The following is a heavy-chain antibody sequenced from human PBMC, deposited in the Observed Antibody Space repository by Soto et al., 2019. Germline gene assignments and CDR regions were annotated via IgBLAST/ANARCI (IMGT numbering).Heavy chain of an antibody. CDR2: IYHSGST. V-gene: IGHV4-4*03. Sequence: LRETLSLTCAVSGGSISSSNWWSWVRQPPGKGLEWIGEIYHSGSTNYNPSLKSRVTISVDKSKNQLSLKLTSVTAADTAVYYCASRYYHRSGYYLNWGQGTLVTVSS. CDR1: GGSISSSNW. D-gene: IGHD3-22*01. CDR3: ASRYYHRSGYYLN. J-gene: IGHJ4*02.